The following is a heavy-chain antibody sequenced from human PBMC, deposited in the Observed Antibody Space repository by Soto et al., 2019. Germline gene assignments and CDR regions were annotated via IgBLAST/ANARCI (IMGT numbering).Heavy chain of an antibody. J-gene: IGHJ3*02. Sequence: QVQLQESGPGLVKPSQTLSLTCTVFGGSISSGGYYWSWIRQHPGKGLAWIGYIYYSVSTYYNPSLKSRVTISVDTSKNQFSLKLSSVTAADTAVYYCARDRGSGSYLAFDIWGQGTMVTVSS. D-gene: IGHD3-10*01. V-gene: IGHV4-31*03. CDR3: ARDRGSGSYLAFDI. CDR1: GGSISSGGYY. CDR2: IYYSVST.